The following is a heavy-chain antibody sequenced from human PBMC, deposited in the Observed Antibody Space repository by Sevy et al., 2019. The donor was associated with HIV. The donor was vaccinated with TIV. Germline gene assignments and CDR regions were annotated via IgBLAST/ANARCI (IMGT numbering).Heavy chain of an antibody. D-gene: IGHD3-3*01. CDR1: GYTFTSYD. CDR2: MNPNSGNT. J-gene: IGHJ6*03. CDR3: ARGPCYDFWSGYSLYYYYYYMDV. V-gene: IGHV1-8*01. Sequence: ASVKVSCKASGYTFTSYDINWVRQATGQGLEWMGWMNPNSGNTGYAQKFQGRVTMTRNTSISTAYMELGSLRSEDTAGYYCARGPCYDFWSGYSLYYYYYYMDVWGKGTTVTVSS.